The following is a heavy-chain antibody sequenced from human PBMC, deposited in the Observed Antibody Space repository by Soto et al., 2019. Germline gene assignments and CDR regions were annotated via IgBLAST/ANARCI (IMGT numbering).Heavy chain of an antibody. D-gene: IGHD5-12*01. CDR2: IIPIFGTA. V-gene: IGHV1-69*13. CDR3: ARGVEMATIFRYYYYGMDV. J-gene: IGHJ6*02. CDR1: GGTFSSYA. Sequence: SVKVSCKASGGTFSSYAISWVRQAPGQGLEWMGGIIPIFGTANYAQKLQGRVTITADESTSTAYMELSSLRSEDTAVYYCARGVEMATIFRYYYYGMDVWGQGTTVTVSS.